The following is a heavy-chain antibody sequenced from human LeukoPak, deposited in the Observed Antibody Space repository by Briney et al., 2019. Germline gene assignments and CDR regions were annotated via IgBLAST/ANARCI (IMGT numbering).Heavy chain of an antibody. J-gene: IGHJ4*02. V-gene: IGHV3-21*01. CDR2: ISSSIRYI. D-gene: IGHD3-16*01. CDR1: GFTFSSYS. CDR3: ATLSYGDFDY. Sequence: PGGSLRLSCAASGFTFSSYSMNWVRQAPGKGLECVSSISSSIRYIYYTHSVKGRFTNSRDNAKNSLYLQMNSLRAEDTAVYYCATLSYGDFDYWGQGTLVTVS.